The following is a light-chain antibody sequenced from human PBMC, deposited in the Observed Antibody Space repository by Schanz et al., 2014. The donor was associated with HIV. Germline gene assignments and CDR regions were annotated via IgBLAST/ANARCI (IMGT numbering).Light chain of an antibody. J-gene: IGLJ3*02. CDR2: DVS. CDR1: RSDVGGYDR. Sequence: QSALTQPRSVSGSPGQSVTISCSGSRSDVGGYDRVSWYQQRPGEAPNVIIYDVSKRSSGVPDRFSGSKSGNTASLTISGLQAEDEATYFCCSYAANYFWVFGGGTKLTVL. V-gene: IGLV2-11*01. CDR3: CSYAANYFWV.